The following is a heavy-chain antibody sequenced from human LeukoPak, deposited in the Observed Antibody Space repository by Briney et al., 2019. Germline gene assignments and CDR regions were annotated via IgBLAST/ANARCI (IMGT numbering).Heavy chain of an antibody. Sequence: GASVKVSCKASGYTFTSYDINWVRQATGQGLEWMGWMNPNSGNTGYAQKFQGRVTMTRNTSISTAYMELSSLRSEDTAVYYCARGGPRYYDFWSGYYFTWGQGTLVTVSS. CDR1: GYTFTSYD. CDR3: ARGGPRYYDFWSGYYFT. D-gene: IGHD3-3*01. V-gene: IGHV1-8*01. CDR2: MNPNSGNT. J-gene: IGHJ5*02.